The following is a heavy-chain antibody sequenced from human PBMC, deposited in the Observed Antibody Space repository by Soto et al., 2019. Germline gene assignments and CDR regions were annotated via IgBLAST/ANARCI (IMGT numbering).Heavy chain of an antibody. CDR3: ALLRVATIHDYFFVMDV. D-gene: IGHD5-12*01. CDR1: GGTFSSYV. Sequence: QVQLVQSGAGVMKHGSSVKVYCKASGGTFSSYVISWVRQAPGQGLEWMGGFVPIFGTANYAQKVQGRGTITADKSTSTAYMELSSLIYECTAGYYGALLRVATIHDYFFVMDVWGQETTFTVAS. CDR2: FVPIFGTA. V-gene: IGHV1-69*06. J-gene: IGHJ6*02.